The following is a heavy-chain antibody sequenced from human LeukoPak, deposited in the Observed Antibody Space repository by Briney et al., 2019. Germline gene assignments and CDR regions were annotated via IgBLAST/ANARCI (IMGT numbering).Heavy chain of an antibody. V-gene: IGHV1-69*13. CDR3: AREDYDILTGYNWFDP. D-gene: IGHD3-9*01. J-gene: IGHJ5*02. Sequence: SSVKVSCKAAGGTFSSYAISWVRQAPGQGLEWMGGIIPIFGAANYAQKFQGRVTITADESTSTSYMELSSLRSEDTAVYYCAREDYDILTGYNWFDPWGQGTLVTVSS. CDR1: GGTFSSYA. CDR2: IIPIFGAA.